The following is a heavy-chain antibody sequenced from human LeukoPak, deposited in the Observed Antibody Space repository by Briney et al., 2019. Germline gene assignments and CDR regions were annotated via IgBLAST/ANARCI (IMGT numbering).Heavy chain of an antibody. V-gene: IGHV4-38-2*02. D-gene: IGHD1-26*01. Sequence: SETLSLTCSVSGYSVSSDYYWGWIRQPPGKGLEWIGSIYHSGHTYYNPSLKSRLTLSVDTSKNQFSLNLSSVTAADTAVYYCAGVDIDSGSFADFDYWGQGTLVTVSS. CDR2: IYHSGHT. J-gene: IGHJ4*02. CDR3: AGVDIDSGSFADFDY. CDR1: GYSVSSDYY.